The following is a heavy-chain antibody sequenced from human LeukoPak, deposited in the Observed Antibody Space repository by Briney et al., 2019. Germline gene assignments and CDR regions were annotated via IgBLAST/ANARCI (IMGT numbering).Heavy chain of an antibody. Sequence: SVKVSCKASGGTFSSYAISWVRQAPGQGLEWMGGIIPIFGTANYAQKFQGRVTITADESTSTAYMELSSLRSENTAVYYCARDWGGGNSVYYYYYGMDVWGQGTTVTVSS. J-gene: IGHJ6*02. V-gene: IGHV1-69*01. D-gene: IGHD4-23*01. CDR2: IIPIFGTA. CDR3: ARDWGGGNSVYYYYYGMDV. CDR1: GGTFSSYA.